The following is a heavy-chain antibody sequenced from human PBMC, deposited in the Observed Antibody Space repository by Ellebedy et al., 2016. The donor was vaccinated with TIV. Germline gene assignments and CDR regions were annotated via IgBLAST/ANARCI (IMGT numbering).Heavy chain of an antibody. CDR1: GLTVPSDN. V-gene: IGHV3-66*01. CDR2: IYTGDST. J-gene: IGHJ4*02. Sequence: PGGSLRLSCAVSGLTVPSDNMAWVRQAPGKGLEWVSAIYTGDSTNYADSVKGRFTISRDISKNTLYLQMNSLRAEDTAVYYWARLADYWGQGTLVTVSS. CDR3: ARLADY.